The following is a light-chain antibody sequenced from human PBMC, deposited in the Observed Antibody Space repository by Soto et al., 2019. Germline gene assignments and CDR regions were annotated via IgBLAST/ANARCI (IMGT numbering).Light chain of an antibody. CDR3: QQRSNWPPIT. J-gene: IGKJ5*01. Sequence: ILMTQSPATLSASPGERATLSCRASRSISNNVAWYQHKPGQAPRLLLYGASTRATGIPARFSASGSGTEFTLTISSLQSEDFAVYYCQQRSNWPPITFGQGTRLEIK. CDR1: RSISNN. CDR2: GAS. V-gene: IGKV3-15*01.